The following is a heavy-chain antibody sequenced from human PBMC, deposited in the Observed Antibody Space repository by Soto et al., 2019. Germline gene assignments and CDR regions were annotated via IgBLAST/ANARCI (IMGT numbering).Heavy chain of an antibody. CDR1: GYTFTGYY. J-gene: IGHJ6*02. Sequence: GASVKVSCKASGYTFTGYYMHWVRQAPGQGLEWMGWINPNSGGTNYAQKFQGWVTMTRDTSISTAYMELSRLRSDDTAVYYCAREDWEHYYGMDVWGQGTTVTVS. CDR2: INPNSGGT. CDR3: AREDWEHYYGMDV. D-gene: IGHD3-9*01. V-gene: IGHV1-2*04.